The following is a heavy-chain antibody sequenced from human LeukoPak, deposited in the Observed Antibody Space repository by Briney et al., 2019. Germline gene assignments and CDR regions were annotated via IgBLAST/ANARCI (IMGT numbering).Heavy chain of an antibody. CDR1: GYTFTGYY. CDR3: ARLKRGYSYGAHFDY. V-gene: IGHV1-2*06. D-gene: IGHD5-18*01. J-gene: IGHJ4*02. CDR2: INPSSGGT. Sequence: ASVKVSCKASGYTFTGYYMHWVRQAPGQGLEWMGRINPSSGGTNYAQKFQGRVTMTRDTSISTAYMELSRLRSDDTAVYYCARLKRGYSYGAHFDYWGQGTLVTVSS.